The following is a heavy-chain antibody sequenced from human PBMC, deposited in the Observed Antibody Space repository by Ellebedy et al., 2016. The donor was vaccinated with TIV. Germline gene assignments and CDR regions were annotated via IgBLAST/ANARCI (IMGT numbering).Heavy chain of an antibody. CDR3: ARGEGELGYFDY. CDR2: IYHSGST. V-gene: IGHV4-30-2*01. J-gene: IGHJ4*02. Sequence: SETLSLXXAVSGGSISSGGYSWSWIRQPPGKGLEWIGYIYHSGSTYYNPSLKSRVTISVDTSKNQFSLKLSSVTAADTAVYYCARGEGELGYFDYWGQGTLVTVSS. CDR1: GGSISSGGYS. D-gene: IGHD7-27*01.